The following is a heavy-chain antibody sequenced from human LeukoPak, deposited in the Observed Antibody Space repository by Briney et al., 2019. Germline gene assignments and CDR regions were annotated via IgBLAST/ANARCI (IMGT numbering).Heavy chain of an antibody. CDR3: AKVIEGAVALHY. CDR1: GYTFTGYY. D-gene: IGHD6-19*01. CDR2: INPNSGGT. Sequence: ASVKVSCKASGYTFTGYYMHWVRQAPGQGLEWMGWINPNSGGTNYAQKFQGRVTMTRDTSISTAYMELSRLTFDDTAVYYCAKVIEGAVALHYWGQGTLVTVSS. V-gene: IGHV1-2*02. J-gene: IGHJ4*02.